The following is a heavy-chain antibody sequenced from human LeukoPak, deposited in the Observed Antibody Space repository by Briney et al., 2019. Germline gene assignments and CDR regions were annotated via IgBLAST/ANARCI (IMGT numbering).Heavy chain of an antibody. D-gene: IGHD1-1*01. J-gene: IGHJ5*02. Sequence: QSGGSLRLSCAASGFTFSNSAMSWVRQAPGKGLEWVSTLSGSGITTYYADSVKGRFTISRDNSKNTLYLQMNSLRAEDTAVYYCAKERRLSSWFDPWGQGTLVTVSS. V-gene: IGHV3-23*01. CDR2: LSGSGITT. CDR1: GFTFSNSA. CDR3: AKERRLSSWFDP.